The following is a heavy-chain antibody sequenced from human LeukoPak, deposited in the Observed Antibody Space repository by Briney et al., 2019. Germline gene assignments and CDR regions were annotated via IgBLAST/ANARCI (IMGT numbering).Heavy chain of an antibody. D-gene: IGHD2-2*01. CDR1: GGPISSYY. CDR3: ARVGCVLGYCSSTSVNWFDP. V-gene: IGHV4-4*07. CDR2: IYTSGST. Sequence: SETLSLTCTVPGGPISSYYWSSIRQPAGKGLEWIGRIYTSGSTNYNPSLKSRVTMSVDTSKNQFSLKLSSVTAADTAVYYCARVGCVLGYCSSTSVNWFDPWGQGTLVTVSS. J-gene: IGHJ5*02.